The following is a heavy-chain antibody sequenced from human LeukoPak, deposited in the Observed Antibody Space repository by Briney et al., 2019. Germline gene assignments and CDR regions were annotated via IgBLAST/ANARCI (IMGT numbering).Heavy chain of an antibody. J-gene: IGHJ4*02. CDR3: ARDVQVATIYPLDY. V-gene: IGHV3-11*04. Sequence: PGGSLRLSCAASGFTFSDYYMSWIRQAPGKGLEWVSYISSSGNSISYADSVKGRFTISRDNAKNSLYLQMNSLRAEDTALYYCARDVQVATIYPLDYWGQGTLVTVSS. CDR2: ISSSGNSI. CDR1: GFTFSDYY. D-gene: IGHD5-12*01.